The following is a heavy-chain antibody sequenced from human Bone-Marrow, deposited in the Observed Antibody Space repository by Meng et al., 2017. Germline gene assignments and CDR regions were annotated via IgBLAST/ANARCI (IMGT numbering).Heavy chain of an antibody. CDR3: ARKSYYYDSSGYYYGMDV. V-gene: IGHV1-69*06. D-gene: IGHD3-22*01. CDR2: IIPIFGTA. CDR1: GGTFSSYA. J-gene: IGHJ6*02. Sequence: SVKVSCKASGGTFSSYAISWVRQAPGQGLEWMGGIIPIFGTANYAQKFQGRVTITADKSTSTAYMELSSLRSEDTAVYYCARKSYYYDSSGYYYGMDVWGQGTTVTVS.